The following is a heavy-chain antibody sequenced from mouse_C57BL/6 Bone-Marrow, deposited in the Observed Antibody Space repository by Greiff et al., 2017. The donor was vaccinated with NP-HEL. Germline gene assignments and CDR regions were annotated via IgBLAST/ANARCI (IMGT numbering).Heavy chain of an antibody. V-gene: IGHV1-64*01. J-gene: IGHJ2*01. CDR1: GYTFTSYW. CDR3: ARWGIYYYGSTPY. D-gene: IGHD1-1*01. Sequence: QVQLQQPGAELVKPGASVKLSCKASGYTFTSYWMHWVKQRPGQGLEWIGMIHPNSGSNNYNEKFKSKATLTVDKSSSTAYMQLSSLTSEDSAVYYCARWGIYYYGSTPYWGQGTTLTVSS. CDR2: IHPNSGSN.